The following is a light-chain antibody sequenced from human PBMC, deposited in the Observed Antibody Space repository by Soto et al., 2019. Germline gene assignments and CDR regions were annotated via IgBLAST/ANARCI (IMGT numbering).Light chain of an antibody. CDR2: GAY. CDR1: QSVSSN. V-gene: IGKV3-15*01. CDR3: QQYDNWPWT. Sequence: EKALTDSPATLSLSPGQRATXACRASQSVSSNLAWYQQKPGQAPRLXIYGAYTRATGIPARFSGSGSGTDFTLTISSLQSEDFAVYYCQQYDNWPWTFGQGTKVDIK. J-gene: IGKJ1*01.